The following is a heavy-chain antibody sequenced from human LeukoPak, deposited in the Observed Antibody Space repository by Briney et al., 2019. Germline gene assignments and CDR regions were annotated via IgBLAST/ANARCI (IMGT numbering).Heavy chain of an antibody. CDR3: ARVNINNWHSCDY. J-gene: IGHJ4*02. D-gene: IGHD1-1*01. V-gene: IGHV4-4*02. CDR1: GGSIGSNNW. CDR2: IYHSGSP. Sequence: SGTLSLTCAVSGGSIGSNNWWGWVRQPPGKGLEWIGEIYHSGSPNYNPSLKSRVTISVDKSRNHFSLNLSSVTAADTAVYYCARVNINNWHSCDYWGQGTLVTVSS.